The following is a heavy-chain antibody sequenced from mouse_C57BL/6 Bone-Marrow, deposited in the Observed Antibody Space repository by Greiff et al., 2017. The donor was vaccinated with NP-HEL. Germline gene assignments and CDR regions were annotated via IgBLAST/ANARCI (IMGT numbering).Heavy chain of an antibody. V-gene: IGHV1-63*01. CDR3: ARSGWYWYFDV. D-gene: IGHD3-2*02. J-gene: IGHJ1*03. Sequence: ESGAELVRPGTSVKMSCKASGYTFTNYWIGWAKQRPGHGLEWIGDIYPGGGYTNYNEKFKGKATLTADKSSSTAYMQFSSLTSEDSAIYYCARSGWYWYFDVWGTGTTVTVSS. CDR2: IYPGGGYT. CDR1: GYTFTNYW.